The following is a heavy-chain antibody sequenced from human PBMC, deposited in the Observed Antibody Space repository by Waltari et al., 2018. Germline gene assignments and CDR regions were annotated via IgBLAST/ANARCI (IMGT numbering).Heavy chain of an antibody. J-gene: IGHJ3*02. Sequence: RLLQSGAEVKKSGASVKVSCQASGYTFTSLHVNWVRQAAGQGLEGMVWVDPRKGNTGYADQFQGRVTMTSETSMSTAYMELRGLRSDDTAVYYCVRGYAHDRDGAFDIWGQGTVVTVSS. CDR3: VRGYAHDRDGAFDI. CDR1: GYTFTSLH. CDR2: VDPRKGNT. V-gene: IGHV1-8*01.